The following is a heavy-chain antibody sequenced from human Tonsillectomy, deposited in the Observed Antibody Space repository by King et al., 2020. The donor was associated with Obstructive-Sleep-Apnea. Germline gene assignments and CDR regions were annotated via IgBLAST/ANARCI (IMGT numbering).Heavy chain of an antibody. V-gene: IGHV4-59*01. CDR2: VYSGSA. J-gene: IGHJ4*02. CDR3: ARDLFGYSSGWSGVDY. CDR1: GGSISYYY. D-gene: IGHD2-15*01. Sequence: PLQESGPGLVTPSETLSLTCTVSGGSISYYYWSWIRQPPGKGLEWIGYVYSGSASYNPSLKSRVTISVDTSKNQFSLNLTSVTAADTAMYYCARDLFGYSSGWSGVDYWGQGTLVTVSS.